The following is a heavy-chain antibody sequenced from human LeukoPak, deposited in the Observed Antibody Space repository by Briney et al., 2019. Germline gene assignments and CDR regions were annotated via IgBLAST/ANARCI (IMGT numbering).Heavy chain of an antibody. CDR3: ARDRPWGTAMVHFDY. CDR2: VSAYNGNT. V-gene: IGHV1-18*01. J-gene: IGHJ4*02. D-gene: IGHD5-18*01. Sequence: ASVKVSCKASGYTFTSYGISWVRQAPGQGLEWMGWVSAYNGNTNYAQKLQGRVTMTTDTSTSTAYMELRSLRSDDTAVYYCARDRPWGTAMVHFDYWGQGTLVTVSS. CDR1: GYTFTSYG.